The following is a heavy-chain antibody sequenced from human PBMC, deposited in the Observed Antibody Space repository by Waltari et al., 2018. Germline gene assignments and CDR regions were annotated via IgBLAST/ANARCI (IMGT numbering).Heavy chain of an antibody. CDR3: VTYCTYNSRSLGSGAVDF. D-gene: IGHD3-10*01. CDR2: IYYSGVT. J-gene: IGHJ3*01. Sequence: QVQLQESGPGLVKPSETLSLTCSVSGFSVSSSSYFWSWIRQAPGKGLEWIGYIYYSGVTTYNPSLTGRVTMSVDTSKNQFSLKLNSLTAADTAVYYCVTYCTYNSRSLGSGAVDFWGQGTMVTVSS. V-gene: IGHV4-61*01. CDR1: GFSVSSSSYF.